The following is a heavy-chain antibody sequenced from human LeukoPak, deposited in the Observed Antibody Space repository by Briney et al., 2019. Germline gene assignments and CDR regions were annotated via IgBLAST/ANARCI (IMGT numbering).Heavy chain of an antibody. Sequence: GGSLRLSCAASGFTFCSSAMSWVRQVPGKGLEWVSSIDYDSSHIYYAASVRGRFTISRDNARNSVYLQMNSLRVEDTAVYYCARDPLRYLRVGHYDYWGQGTLVAVSS. D-gene: IGHD3-9*01. V-gene: IGHV3-21*01. CDR3: ARDPLRYLRVGHYDY. J-gene: IGHJ4*02. CDR2: IDYDSSHI. CDR1: GFTFCSSA.